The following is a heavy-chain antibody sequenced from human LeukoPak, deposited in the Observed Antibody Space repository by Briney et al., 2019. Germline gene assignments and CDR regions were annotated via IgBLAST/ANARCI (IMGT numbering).Heavy chain of an antibody. CDR2: IFYSGST. Sequence: SETLSLTWTVSGGSISTSYWSWIRQAPGQGLEWIGYIFYSGSTNYNPSLNSRVTISVDTSKNQFSLKLSFVTAADTAVYFCARVLEYSDTLLDPEYFYALDVWGQGTPVTVSS. D-gene: IGHD4-17*01. J-gene: IGHJ6*02. V-gene: IGHV4-59*01. CDR3: ARVLEYSDTLLDPEYFYALDV. CDR1: GGSISTSY.